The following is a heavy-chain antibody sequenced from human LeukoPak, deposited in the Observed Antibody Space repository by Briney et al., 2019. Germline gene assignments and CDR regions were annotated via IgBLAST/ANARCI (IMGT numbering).Heavy chain of an antibody. J-gene: IGHJ4*02. D-gene: IGHD5-18*01. CDR3: AREDTAMVKGFDY. CDR1: DGSFSGYY. Sequence: SETLSLTCAVYDGSFSGYYWSWIRQPPGKGLEWIGEINHSGSTNYNPSLKSRVTISVDTSKNQFSLKLSSVTAADTAVYYCAREDTAMVKGFDYWGQGTLVTVSS. V-gene: IGHV4-34*01. CDR2: INHSGST.